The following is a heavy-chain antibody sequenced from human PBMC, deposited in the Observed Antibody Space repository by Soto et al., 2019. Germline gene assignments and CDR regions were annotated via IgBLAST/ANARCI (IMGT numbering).Heavy chain of an antibody. J-gene: IGHJ1*01. V-gene: IGHV4-39*01. CDR3: ARQECQLFNNFQS. CDR1: GGSVTSGRDY. CDR2: IYYIGST. Sequence: QVQLQESRPGLVKPSETLSLTCSVSGGSVTSGRDYWGWIRQTPGKGLEWIGSIYYIGSTYVNPSLKSRVILSVDTSKNRFSLRLTSVSAADSAVYYCARQECQLFNNFQSWVLGILVTVSS. D-gene: IGHD3-3*01.